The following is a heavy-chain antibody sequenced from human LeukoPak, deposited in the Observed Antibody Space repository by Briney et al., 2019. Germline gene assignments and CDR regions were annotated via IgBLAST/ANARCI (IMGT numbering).Heavy chain of an antibody. CDR1: GYTFTSYD. V-gene: IGHV1-8*03. J-gene: IGHJ5*02. D-gene: IGHD3-3*01. Sequence: ASVKVSCKASGYTFTSYDINWVRQAPGQGLEWMGWMNTNSGNTGYAQKFQGRVTITRNTSISTAYMELSSLRSEDTAVYYCARNPIRTYYDFWSGYSNWFDPWGQGTLVTVSS. CDR2: MNTNSGNT. CDR3: ARNPIRTYYDFWSGYSNWFDP.